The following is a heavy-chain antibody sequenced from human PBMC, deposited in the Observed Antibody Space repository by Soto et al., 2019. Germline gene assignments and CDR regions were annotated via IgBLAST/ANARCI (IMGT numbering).Heavy chain of an antibody. V-gene: IGHV1-69*01. D-gene: IGHD5-12*01. J-gene: IGHJ4*02. Sequence: QVQLVQSGAEVKKPGSSVKVSCKASGGTFSSYAISWVRQAPGQGLEWMGGIIPIFGTANYAQKFQGRVTITADESTSTAYMELSSLRSEDTAVYYCARDLGYPIQLRGGYSGYLLDYWGQGTLVTVSS. CDR3: ARDLGYPIQLRGGYSGYLLDY. CDR1: GGTFSSYA. CDR2: IIPIFGTA.